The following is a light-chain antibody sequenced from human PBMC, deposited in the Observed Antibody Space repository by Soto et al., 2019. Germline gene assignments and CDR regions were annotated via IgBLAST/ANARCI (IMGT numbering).Light chain of an antibody. CDR2: GAS. V-gene: IGKV3-15*01. CDR3: QQYNNWPTT. Sequence: EIVLTQSPGTLSVSPGYRFTLSCRASQSISINLAWYQHKPGQAPRLLIYGASTRATGTPARFSGSGSGTEFTLTISSLQSEDFAVYYCQQYNNWPTTFGQGTRREIK. J-gene: IGKJ5*01. CDR1: QSISIN.